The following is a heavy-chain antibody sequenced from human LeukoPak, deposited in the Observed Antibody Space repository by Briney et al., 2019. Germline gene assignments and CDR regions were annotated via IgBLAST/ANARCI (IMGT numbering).Heavy chain of an antibody. Sequence: GGSLRLSCAASGFTFSNTWMNWVRQAPGKWLELVGRIKRIIDGGTTDYAAPVKGRFTVSRDDSINTLYLQMSSLKTEDTAVYYCAAQGGSGDLRYWGQGTLVTVSS. J-gene: IGHJ4*02. D-gene: IGHD4-17*01. CDR3: AAQGGSGDLRY. CDR1: GFTFSNTW. V-gene: IGHV3-15*07. CDR2: IKRIIDGGTT.